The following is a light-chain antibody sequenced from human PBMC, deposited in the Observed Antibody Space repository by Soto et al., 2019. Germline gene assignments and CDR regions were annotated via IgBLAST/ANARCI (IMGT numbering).Light chain of an antibody. V-gene: IGKV3-20*01. CDR1: QSVKSSY. CDR2: GTS. J-gene: IGKJ5*01. Sequence: EIVVTQSPATLSVSPGERATLPCRASQSVKSSYLAWYKHKPGQAPRLLIYGTSSRATGIPDRFSGSGSGTDFTLTIRRLEPEDFAVYYCQQYGSPITFGQGTRLEIK. CDR3: QQYGSPIT.